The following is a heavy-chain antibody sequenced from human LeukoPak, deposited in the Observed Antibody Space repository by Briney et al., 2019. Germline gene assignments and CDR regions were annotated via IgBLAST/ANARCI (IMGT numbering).Heavy chain of an antibody. CDR2: IYYSGST. CDR1: GGSISSYY. CDR3: ARVRYYGSGSYPI. D-gene: IGHD3-10*01. V-gene: IGHV4-59*01. Sequence: SSETLSLTCTVSGGSISSYYWSWIRQPPGKGLEWIGYIYYSGSTNYNPSLKSRVTISVDTSKNQFSLKLSSVTAADTAVYYCARVRYYGSGSYPIWGQGTLVTVSS. J-gene: IGHJ4*02.